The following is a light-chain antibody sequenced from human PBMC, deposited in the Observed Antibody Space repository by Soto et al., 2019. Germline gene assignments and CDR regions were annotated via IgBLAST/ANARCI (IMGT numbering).Light chain of an antibody. CDR3: LQDYNYPLT. Sequence: IQLTQAPASRSSSLGGRVTITCRASQDIRNDLGWYQQKPGKAPKLVIYGASNLQSGVPSRFSGSGFGTDFSLTISSLQPEDSATYYCLQDYNYPLTFGGGTKVDI. V-gene: IGKV1-6*01. CDR2: GAS. J-gene: IGKJ4*01. CDR1: QDIRND.